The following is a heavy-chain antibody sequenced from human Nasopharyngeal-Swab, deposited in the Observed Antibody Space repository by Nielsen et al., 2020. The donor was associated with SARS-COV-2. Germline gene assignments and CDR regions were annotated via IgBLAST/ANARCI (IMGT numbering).Heavy chain of an antibody. D-gene: IGHD5-18*01. J-gene: IGHJ4*02. V-gene: IGHV3-23*01. CDR2: ISGSGQST. CDR3: AKRQKMQLWLDLFDS. Sequence: WSRQPRGEGREWVSAISGSGQSTYYADSVKGRFTISRDNSKSTLYLQMNSLRAEDTAVYYCAKRQKMQLWLDLFDSWGQGTLVTVSS.